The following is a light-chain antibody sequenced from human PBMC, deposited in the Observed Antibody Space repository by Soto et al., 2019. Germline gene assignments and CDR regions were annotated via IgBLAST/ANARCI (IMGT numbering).Light chain of an antibody. CDR2: GAS. CDR1: QSVSSNY. CDR3: QQYGASPTLFT. J-gene: IGKJ3*01. Sequence: DIVLTQSPGTLSLSPGERATLSCRASQSVSSNYLAWYQQKPGQAPRLVVYGASSRATGIPYRFSGSGSGTAFTLTISRLEPEDFAVYYCQQYGASPTLFTFGPGTKGDIK. V-gene: IGKV3-20*01.